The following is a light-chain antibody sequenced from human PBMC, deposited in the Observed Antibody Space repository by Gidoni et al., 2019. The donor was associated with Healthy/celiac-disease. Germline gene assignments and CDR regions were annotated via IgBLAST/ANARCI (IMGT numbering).Light chain of an antibody. CDR1: QRISSY. Sequence: DIQMTQSPSSLSASVGDRVTITCRASQRISSYLNWYQQKPGKAPKLLIYAASSLQSGVPSRFSGSGCGTDFNLTISSLQPEDFATYYCQQSYSTPYPFGQGTKLEIK. V-gene: IGKV1-39*01. CDR3: QQSYSTPYP. CDR2: AAS. J-gene: IGKJ2*01.